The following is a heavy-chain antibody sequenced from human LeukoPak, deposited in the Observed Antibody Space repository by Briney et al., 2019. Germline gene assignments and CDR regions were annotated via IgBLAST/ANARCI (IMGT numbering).Heavy chain of an antibody. CDR1: GGSISGSSYY. D-gene: IGHD6-19*01. Sequence: PSETLSLTCTVSGGSISGSSYYWGWIRQPPGKGLEWIGSIYYSGSTYNNPSLKSRVTISVDTSKNQFTLKLSSVTAADTAVYYCARVYSSGWDWGQGTLVTVSS. V-gene: IGHV4-39*01. CDR3: ARVYSSGWD. CDR2: IYYSGST. J-gene: IGHJ4*02.